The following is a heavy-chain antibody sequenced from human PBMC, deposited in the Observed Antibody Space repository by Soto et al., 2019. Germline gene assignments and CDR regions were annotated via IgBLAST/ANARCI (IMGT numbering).Heavy chain of an antibody. CDR2: IKSKTDGGTT. J-gene: IGHJ4*02. D-gene: IGHD3-10*01. CDR3: TTDLGVRGVEGDY. Sequence: EVQLVESGGGLVKPGGSLRLSCAASGFTFSNAWMSWVRQAPGKGLEWVGRIKSKTDGGTTDYAAPVKGRFTISRDDSKNTLYLQMNSLKTEDTAVYYCTTDLGVRGVEGDYWGQGTLVTVSS. V-gene: IGHV3-15*01. CDR1: GFTFSNAW.